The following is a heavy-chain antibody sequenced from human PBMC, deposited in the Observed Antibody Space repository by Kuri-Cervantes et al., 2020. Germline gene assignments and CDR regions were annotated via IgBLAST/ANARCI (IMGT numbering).Heavy chain of an antibody. Sequence: GESLKISCTASGFTFSNVWVYWVRQAPGKGLEWISSIGVSIPIYYANSVKGRFTISGDNFKSTVNLQMNSLIPEDTAVYYCTREVADWGQGTLVTVSS. D-gene: IGHD2-15*01. CDR2: IGVSIPI. V-gene: IGHV3-69-1*01. CDR3: TREVAD. J-gene: IGHJ4*02. CDR1: GFTFSNVW.